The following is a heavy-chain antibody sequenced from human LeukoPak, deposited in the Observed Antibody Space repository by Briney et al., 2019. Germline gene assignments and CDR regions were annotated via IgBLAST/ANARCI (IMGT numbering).Heavy chain of an antibody. D-gene: IGHD1-26*01. CDR1: VGSFSSYY. CDR3: ARANGIVGGYSWFDP. CDR2: IYYSGST. V-gene: IGHV4-59*01. Sequence: SETLSLMCTVSVGSFSSYYWGWIRQPPGKGLEWIGYIYYSGSTNYNPSLKSRVTISVDTSKNQFSLKLSSVTAADTAVYYCARANGIVGGYSWFDPWGQGTVVTVSS. J-gene: IGHJ5*02.